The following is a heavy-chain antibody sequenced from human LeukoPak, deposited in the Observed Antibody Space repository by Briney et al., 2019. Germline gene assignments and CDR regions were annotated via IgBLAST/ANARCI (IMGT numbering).Heavy chain of an antibody. D-gene: IGHD1-26*01. V-gene: IGHV3-23*01. CDR3: AKDMKWEPRGEYALDY. Sequence: PGGSLRLSCAASGFTFGSYAMSWVRQAPGKGLEWVSATSGGAGKPYYADSVKGRFTISRDNSKNTLYLQMNSLRTEDTAVYYCAKDMKWEPRGEYALDYWGQGTLVTVSS. J-gene: IGHJ4*02. CDR2: TSGGAGKP. CDR1: GFTFGSYA.